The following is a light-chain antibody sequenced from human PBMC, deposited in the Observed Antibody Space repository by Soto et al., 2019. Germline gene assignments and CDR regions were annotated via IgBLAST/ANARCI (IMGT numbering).Light chain of an antibody. Sequence: EIVLTQSPATLSLSPGERATLSCRASQSVSSYLAWYQQKPGQAPRLLIYDASNRATGIPSRFSGSGSGTDFTLTISRLEPEDFAVYYCQQRGNWPPWTFGQGTKVEI. CDR1: QSVSSY. CDR3: QQRGNWPPWT. V-gene: IGKV3-11*01. J-gene: IGKJ1*01. CDR2: DAS.